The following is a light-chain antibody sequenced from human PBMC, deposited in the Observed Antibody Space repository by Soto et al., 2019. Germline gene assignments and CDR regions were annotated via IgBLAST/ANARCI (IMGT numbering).Light chain of an antibody. V-gene: IGLV2-8*01. CDR3: ASYGGNYVV. Sequence: QSVLTQPPSASGSPGQSVTISCTGTSSDVGGYNYVSWFQQNPGKAPKLIIYEVTKRPSGVPDRFSGSKSGNTASLTVSGLQAEDEADYYCASYGGNYVVFGGGTKVTVL. J-gene: IGLJ2*01. CDR2: EVT. CDR1: SSDVGGYNY.